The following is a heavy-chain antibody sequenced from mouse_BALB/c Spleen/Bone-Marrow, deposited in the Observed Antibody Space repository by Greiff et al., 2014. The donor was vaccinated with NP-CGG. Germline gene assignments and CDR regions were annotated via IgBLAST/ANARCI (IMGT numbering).Heavy chain of an antibody. CDR3: ARHGGYFDY. J-gene: IGHJ2*01. Sequence: EVQLQESGPDLVKPSQSLSLTCTVSGYSITSGYSWHWIRQFPGNKLEWMGFIYYSGGSNYNPSLKNRVSISRDTSKNQFFLQLNSVTSEDAATYYCARHGGYFDYWGQGTTLTVSS. V-gene: IGHV3-1*02. D-gene: IGHD1-1*02. CDR2: IYYSGGS. CDR1: GYSITSGYS.